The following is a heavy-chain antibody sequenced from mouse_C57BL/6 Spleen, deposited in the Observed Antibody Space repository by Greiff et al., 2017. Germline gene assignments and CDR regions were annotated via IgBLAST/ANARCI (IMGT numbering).Heavy chain of an antibody. CDR2: ISYDGSN. CDR1: GYSITSGYY. CDR3: AREGLRTRYYAMDY. D-gene: IGHD2-4*01. Sequence: EVQLQESGPGLVKPSQSLSLTCSVTGYSITSGYYWNWIRQFPGNKLEWMGYISYDGSNNYNPSLKNRISITRDTSKNQFFLKLNSVTTEDTATYYCAREGLRTRYYAMDYWGQGTSVTVSS. J-gene: IGHJ4*01. V-gene: IGHV3-6*01.